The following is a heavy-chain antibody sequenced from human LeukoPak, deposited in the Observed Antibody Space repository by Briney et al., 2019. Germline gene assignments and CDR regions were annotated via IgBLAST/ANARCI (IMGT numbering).Heavy chain of an antibody. D-gene: IGHD6-19*01. Sequence: ASVKVSCKASGYTFTGYYMHWVRQAPGQGLGCMGWINPNSGGTNYAQKFQGRVTMTRDTSISTAYMELSRLRSDDTAVYYCARAWYSSGWFTSSDLSWFDPWGQGTLVTVSS. CDR3: ARAWYSSGWFTSSDLSWFDP. V-gene: IGHV1-2*02. CDR2: INPNSGGT. CDR1: GYTFTGYY. J-gene: IGHJ5*02.